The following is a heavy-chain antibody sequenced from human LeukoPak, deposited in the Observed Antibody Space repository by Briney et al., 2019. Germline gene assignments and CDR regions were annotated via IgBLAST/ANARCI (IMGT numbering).Heavy chain of an antibody. CDR1: GGTFSSYA. CDR2: IIPILGIA. CDR3: ARDGGDGYADY. D-gene: IGHD5-12*01. V-gene: IGHV1-69*04. J-gene: IGHJ4*02. Sequence: ASVKVSCKASGGTFSSYAISWVRQAPGQGLEWMGRIIPILGIANYAQKFQGRVTITADKSTSTAYMELYSLRSEDTAVYYCARDGGDGYADYWGQGTLVTVSS.